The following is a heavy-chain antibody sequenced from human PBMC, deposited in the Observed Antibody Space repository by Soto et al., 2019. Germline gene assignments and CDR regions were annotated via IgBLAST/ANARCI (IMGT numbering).Heavy chain of an antibody. CDR2: IYYSGST. J-gene: IGHJ5*02. V-gene: IGHV4-39*01. Sequence: PSETLSLTCTVSGGSISSSSYYWGWIRQPPGKGLEWIGSIYYSGSTYYNPSLKSRVTISVDTSKNQFSLKLSSVTAADTAVYYCARHYPSLFQCLVQGWFDPWGQGTLVTVSS. CDR3: ARHYPSLFQCLVQGWFDP. D-gene: IGHD6-19*01. CDR1: GGSISSSSYY.